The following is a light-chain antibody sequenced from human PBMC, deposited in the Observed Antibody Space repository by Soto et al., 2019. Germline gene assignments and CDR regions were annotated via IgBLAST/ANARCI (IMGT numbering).Light chain of an antibody. V-gene: IGKV3-15*01. J-gene: IGKJ1*01. CDR1: QSVSVD. CDR2: GAP. Sequence: EIVMTQSPSTLSVSPLERFTLSCRASQSVSVDLAWYQQRPGQAPRLLIYGAPTRATGIPVRFSGSGSGTEFSLTISSLQSEDFAFYYCQQYNNWPPWTFGQGTKV. CDR3: QQYNNWPPWT.